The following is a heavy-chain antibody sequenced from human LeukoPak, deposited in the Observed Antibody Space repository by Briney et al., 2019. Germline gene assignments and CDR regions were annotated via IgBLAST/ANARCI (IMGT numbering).Heavy chain of an antibody. V-gene: IGHV3-43*02. Sequence: GGSLRLSCAASGFTFNSYAMNWVRQAPGKGLEWVSLISGDGGSTYYADSVKGRFTISRDNSKNSLYLQMNSLRTEDTALYYCAKQVRRWLFDYWGQGTLVTVSS. CDR1: GFTFNSYA. D-gene: IGHD5-24*01. CDR2: ISGDGGST. J-gene: IGHJ4*02. CDR3: AKQVRRWLFDY.